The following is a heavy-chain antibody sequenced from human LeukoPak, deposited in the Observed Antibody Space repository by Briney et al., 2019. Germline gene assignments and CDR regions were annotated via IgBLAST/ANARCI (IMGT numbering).Heavy chain of an antibody. V-gene: IGHV4-31*03. Sequence: SETLSLTCTVSGGSISSGGYSWSWIRQHPGKGLEWIGYIYYSGSTYYNPSLKSRVTISVDTSKNHFSLKPSSVTAADTAVYYCARGYCSSTSCYLGVYYFDYWGQGTLVTVSS. J-gene: IGHJ4*02. CDR1: GGSISSGGYS. CDR3: ARGYCSSTSCYLGVYYFDY. CDR2: IYYSGST. D-gene: IGHD2-2*01.